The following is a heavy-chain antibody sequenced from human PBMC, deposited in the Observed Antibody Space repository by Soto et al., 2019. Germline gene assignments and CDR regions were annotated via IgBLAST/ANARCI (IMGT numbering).Heavy chain of an antibody. D-gene: IGHD3-9*01. CDR3: ARLESYDILTGPSLNWFDP. J-gene: IGHJ5*02. Sequence: SETLSLTCTVSGGSISSSSYYWGWIRQPPGKGLEWIGSIYYSGSTYYNPSLKSRVTISVDTPKNQFSLKLSSVTAADTAVYYCARLESYDILTGPSLNWFDPWGQGTLVTVSS. V-gene: IGHV4-39*01. CDR1: GGSISSSSYY. CDR2: IYYSGST.